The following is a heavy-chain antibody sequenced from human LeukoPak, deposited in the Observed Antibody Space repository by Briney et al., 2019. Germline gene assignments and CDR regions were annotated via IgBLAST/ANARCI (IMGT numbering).Heavy chain of an antibody. CDR2: IYYSGST. J-gene: IGHJ5*02. Sequence: SETLSLTCTVSGGSISSYYWSWIRQPPGKGLEWIGYIYYSGSTNYNPSLKSRVTISVDTSKNQFSLKLSSVTAADTAVYYCARAARWRGWLDPWGQGTLVTVSS. V-gene: IGHV4-59*01. CDR3: ARAARWRGWLDP. D-gene: IGHD6-6*01. CDR1: GGSISSYY.